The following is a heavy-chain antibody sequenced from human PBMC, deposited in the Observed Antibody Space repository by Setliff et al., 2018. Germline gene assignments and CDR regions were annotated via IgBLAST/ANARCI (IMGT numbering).Heavy chain of an antibody. D-gene: IGHD4-17*01. J-gene: IGHJ1*01. CDR3: ARRAVTAEYFQH. CDR1: GYSFSNYW. Sequence: GESLKISCKGSGYSFSNYWIGWVRQMPGKGLEWMGIIYPEDSDTKYSPSFQGQVTISADKSISTAYLQLSSLKASDTAIYYCARRAVTAEYFQHWGHGTLVTVSS. V-gene: IGHV5-51*01. CDR2: IYPEDSDT.